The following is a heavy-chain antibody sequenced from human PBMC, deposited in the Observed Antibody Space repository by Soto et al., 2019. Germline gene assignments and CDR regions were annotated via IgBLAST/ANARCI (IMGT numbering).Heavy chain of an antibody. V-gene: IGHV3-74*01. CDR1: GFTFSSYW. J-gene: IGHJ5*02. CDR2: INSDGSST. Sequence: GGSLRLSCAASGFTFSSYWMHWVRQAPGKGLVWVSRINSDGSSTSYADSVKGRFTISRDNAKNTLYLQMNSLRAADTARYYCARMYSSGSGWFHPWGQGTLVTVSS. D-gene: IGHD6-19*01. CDR3: ARMYSSGSGWFHP.